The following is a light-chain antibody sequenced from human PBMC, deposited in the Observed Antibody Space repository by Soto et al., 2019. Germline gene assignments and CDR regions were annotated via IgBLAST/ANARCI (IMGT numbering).Light chain of an antibody. J-gene: IGKJ4*01. CDR2: DAT. Sequence: VVLTQSPATLSLSLGESAILSCRASQSVGSNLAWYQQKRGQAPRLLIYDATERASGIPARFTGSRSGTDFTLSISSLEPDDFAVYYCQQRSDRLSFGGGTVVE. CDR1: QSVGSN. CDR3: QQRSDRLS. V-gene: IGKV3-11*01.